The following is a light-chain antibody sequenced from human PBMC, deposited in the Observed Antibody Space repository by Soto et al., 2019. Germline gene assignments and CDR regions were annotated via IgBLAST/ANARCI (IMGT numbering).Light chain of an antibody. Sequence: QAVLTQPASVSGSPGQSITISCTATSSDVGGYNSVSWYQQHPGKAPKLMIYGVTNRPSGISNRFSGSKSGNTASLTISGLQAEDDADYYCTSYTTSNSWVFGGGTKVTVL. CDR1: SSDVGGYNS. J-gene: IGLJ3*02. CDR2: GVT. V-gene: IGLV2-14*01. CDR3: TSYTTSNSWV.